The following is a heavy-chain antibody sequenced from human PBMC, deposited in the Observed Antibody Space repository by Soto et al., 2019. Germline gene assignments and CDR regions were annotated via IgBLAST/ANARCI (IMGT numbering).Heavy chain of an antibody. Sequence: QVQLVQSGAAVKKPGSSVKVSCKASGGTFSSYAISWVRQAPGQGLEWMGGIIPIFGTANYAQKFQGRVTITADESTSTAYMELSSLRSEDTAVYYCASPNSSSWSDATYYYYGMDVWGQGTTVTVSS. J-gene: IGHJ6*02. CDR3: ASPNSSSWSDATYYYYGMDV. D-gene: IGHD6-13*01. V-gene: IGHV1-69*12. CDR1: GGTFSSYA. CDR2: IIPIFGTA.